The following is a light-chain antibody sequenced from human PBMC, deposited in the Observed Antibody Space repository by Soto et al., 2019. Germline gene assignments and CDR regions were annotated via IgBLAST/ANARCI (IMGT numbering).Light chain of an antibody. CDR3: QQRGNWPLYT. Sequence: EIVLTQSPATLSLSPGESATISCRASQSVSRYLAWYPQKPGQAPRLLIYDISNRATGIPARFSGSGSGTDFSLTISSLEPEDFALYYCQQRGNWPLYTFGQGTKLEIK. CDR1: QSVSRY. J-gene: IGKJ2*01. V-gene: IGKV3-11*01. CDR2: DIS.